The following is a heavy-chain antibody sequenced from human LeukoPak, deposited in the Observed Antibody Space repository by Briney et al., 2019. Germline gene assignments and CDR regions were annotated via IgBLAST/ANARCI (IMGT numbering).Heavy chain of an antibody. CDR2: INKDGSEK. J-gene: IGHJ4*02. CDR3: ARSHRSFASGSGDY. V-gene: IGHV3-7*05. D-gene: IGHD3-10*01. Sequence: GGSLRLSCAASKFTFSAYWMSWVRQAPGKGLEWVANINKDGSEKYYVDSVKGRFSISRDNAKNSLFLQMNSLRDEDTAVYCFARSHRSFASGSGDYWGEGTLVTASS. CDR1: KFTFSAYW.